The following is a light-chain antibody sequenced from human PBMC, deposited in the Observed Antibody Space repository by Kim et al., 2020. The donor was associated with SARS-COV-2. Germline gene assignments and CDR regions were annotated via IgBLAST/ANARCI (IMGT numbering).Light chain of an antibody. V-gene: IGLV3-19*01. CDR3: LSRDSNNNVL. CDR2: GKN. CDR1: SLRSYY. Sequence: SSELTQDPAVSVALGQTVRITCQGDSLRSYYATWYQQKPGQAPILVIYGKNNRPSGIPDRFSGSSSGNTASLTIAGTQAGDEADYYCLSRDSNNNVLFGGGTSLTVL. J-gene: IGLJ2*01.